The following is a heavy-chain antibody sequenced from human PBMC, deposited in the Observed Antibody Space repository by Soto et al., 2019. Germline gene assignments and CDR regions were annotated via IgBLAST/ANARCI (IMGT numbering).Heavy chain of an antibody. CDR2: IYYGGST. CDR3: ATRNYDILTGYFVSDV. D-gene: IGHD3-9*01. CDR1: GDSISRSSNY. V-gene: IGHV4-39*01. Sequence: PSETLSLTCTVSGDSISRSSNYWGWLRQPPGKGLEWTGSIYYGGSTYYNPSLKSRVTISVDTSRNQFSLKLTSVTTADTAVYYCATRNYDILTGYFVSDVWGKGTTVTVSS. J-gene: IGHJ6*04.